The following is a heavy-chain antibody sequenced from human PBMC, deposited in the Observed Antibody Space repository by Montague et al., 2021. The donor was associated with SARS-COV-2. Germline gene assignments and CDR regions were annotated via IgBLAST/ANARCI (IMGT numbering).Heavy chain of an antibody. J-gene: IGHJ4*02. V-gene: IGHV4-34*01. CDR1: GGSFSGHY. CDR3: ARWDPQTLTVISLRGKSANDY. CDR2: INNSGST. Sequence: SETLSLTCAVYGGSFSGHYWSWIRQPPGKGLEWIGEINNSGSTNYNPSLKSRVTISVDTSKNQFSLKLHSVTAADTAVYYCARWDPQTLTVISLRGKSANDYWGQGTLVTVSS. D-gene: IGHD4-11*01.